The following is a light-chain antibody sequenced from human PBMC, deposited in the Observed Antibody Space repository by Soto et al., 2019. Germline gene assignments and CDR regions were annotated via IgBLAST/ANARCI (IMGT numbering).Light chain of an antibody. Sequence: EIVMTQSPATLSVSPGERVTLPCRASQDIRSSLAWYQQKPGQAPRLLIYGASIRATGVPATFSGSGSGTEFTLSISSLQSEHLGVYYCQQDSSWPLTFGGGTKVDIK. CDR3: QQDSSWPLT. CDR1: QDIRSS. V-gene: IGKV3-15*01. J-gene: IGKJ4*01. CDR2: GAS.